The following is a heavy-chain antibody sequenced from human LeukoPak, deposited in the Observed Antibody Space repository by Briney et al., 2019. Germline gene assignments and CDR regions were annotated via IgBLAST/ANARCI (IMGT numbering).Heavy chain of an antibody. CDR2: IIPIFGTA. CDR3: ARARDILTGYDQYYFDH. CDR1: GGTFSSYA. V-gene: IGHV1-69*05. D-gene: IGHD3-9*01. Sequence: ASVKVSCKASGGTFSSYAISWVRQAPGQGLEWMGGIIPIFGTANYAQKFQGRVTITTDESTSTAYMELSSLRSEDTAVYYCARARDILTGYDQYYFDHWGQGTLVTVSS. J-gene: IGHJ4*02.